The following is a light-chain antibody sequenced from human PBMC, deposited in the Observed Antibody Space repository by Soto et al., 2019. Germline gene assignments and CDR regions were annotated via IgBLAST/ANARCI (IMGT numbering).Light chain of an antibody. CDR1: QTISSW. CDR3: QHYNSYSEA. Sequence: DIQMTQSPSTLSGSVGDRVTITCRAGQTISSWLAWYQQKPGKAPKLLIYKASTLKSGVPSRFSGSGSGTEFTLTISSLQPGDFATYYCQHYNSYSEAFGQGTKVDIK. CDR2: KAS. J-gene: IGKJ1*01. V-gene: IGKV1-5*03.